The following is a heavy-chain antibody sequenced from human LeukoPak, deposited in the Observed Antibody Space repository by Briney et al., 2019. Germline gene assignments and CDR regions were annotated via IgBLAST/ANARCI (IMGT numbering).Heavy chain of an antibody. J-gene: IGHJ4*02. Sequence: GGSLRLSCAASGFTFSDYYMSWIRQAPGKGLEWVSYISSSGSTIYYADSVKGRFTISRDNAKNSLYLQMNSLRAEDTAVYYCARSPRGRYFDWLLSYSDYWGQGTLVTVSS. CDR3: ARSPRGRYFDWLLSYSDY. D-gene: IGHD3-9*01. CDR2: ISSSGSTI. V-gene: IGHV3-11*01. CDR1: GFTFSDYY.